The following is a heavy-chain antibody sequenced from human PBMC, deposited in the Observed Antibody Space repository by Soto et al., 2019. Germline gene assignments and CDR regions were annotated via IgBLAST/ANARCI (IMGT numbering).Heavy chain of an antibody. J-gene: IGHJ4*02. D-gene: IGHD3-10*01. CDR3: AITRYGSGSYPRYFDY. Sequence: EVQLLESGGGLVQPGGSLRLSCAASGFTFSSYAMSWVRQAPGKGLEWVSAISGSGGSTYYADSVKGRFTISRDNSKNTLYLQMNSLRAEDTAVYYCAITRYGSGSYPRYFDYWGQGTLVTVSS. V-gene: IGHV3-23*01. CDR1: GFTFSSYA. CDR2: ISGSGGST.